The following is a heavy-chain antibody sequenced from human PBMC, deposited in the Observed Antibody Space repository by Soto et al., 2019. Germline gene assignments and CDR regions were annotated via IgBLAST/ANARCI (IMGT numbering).Heavy chain of an antibody. J-gene: IGHJ6*03. V-gene: IGHV4-59*08. CDR1: GGSISNFY. CDR3: ARTVLGPDLLADSFVDYYYYMDV. Sequence: GSLRLSCPVSGGSISNFYWSWIRQPPGKGLEWIGYIYYTGSTSYNPSLKRRVTFSADSSRGQFSLRLNSVTAADTAVYYCARTVLGPDLLADSFVDYYYYMDVWGQGTTVTVSS. D-gene: IGHD3-9*01. CDR2: IYYTGST.